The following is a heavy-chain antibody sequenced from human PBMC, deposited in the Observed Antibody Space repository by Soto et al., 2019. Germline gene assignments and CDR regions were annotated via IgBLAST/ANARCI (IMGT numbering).Heavy chain of an antibody. CDR3: AKGGDYYDSSGYYSVGTFDI. V-gene: IGHV3-21*04. D-gene: IGHD3-22*01. J-gene: IGHJ3*02. CDR1: GFTFSSYN. CDR2: ISSSSSYI. Sequence: GGSLRLSCAASGFTFSSYNMNWVRQAPGKGLEWVSSISSSSSYIYYADSVKGRFTISRDNAKNSLYLQMDSLRAEDTAMYYCAKGGDYYDSSGYYSVGTFDIWGQGTMVTVSS.